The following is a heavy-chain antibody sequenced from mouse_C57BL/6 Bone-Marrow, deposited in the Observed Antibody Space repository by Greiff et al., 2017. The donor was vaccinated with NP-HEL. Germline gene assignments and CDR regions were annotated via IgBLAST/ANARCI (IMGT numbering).Heavy chain of an antibody. CDR1: GFTFSDYG. Sequence: EVQVVESGGGLVKPGGSLKLSCAASGFTFSDYGMHWVRQAPEKGLEWVAYISSGSSTIYYADTVKGRFTISRDNAKNTLFLQMTSLRSEDTAMYYCARGGYYYGSTYYYAMDYWGQGTSVTVSS. V-gene: IGHV5-17*01. J-gene: IGHJ4*01. D-gene: IGHD1-1*01. CDR2: ISSGSSTI. CDR3: ARGGYYYGSTYYYAMDY.